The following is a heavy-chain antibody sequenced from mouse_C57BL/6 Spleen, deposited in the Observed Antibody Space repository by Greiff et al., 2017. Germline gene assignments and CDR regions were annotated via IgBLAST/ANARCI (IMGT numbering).Heavy chain of an antibody. V-gene: IGHV1-55*01. Sequence: VKLQQPGAELVKPGASVKMSCKASGYTFTSYWITWVKQRPGQGLEWIGDIYPGRGSTNYNEKFKSKATLTVDTSSSTAYMQLSSLTSEDSAVYYCAYYGSTPFDYWGQGTTRTVSS. CDR3: AYYGSTPFDY. J-gene: IGHJ2*01. D-gene: IGHD1-1*01. CDR1: GYTFTSYW. CDR2: IYPGRGST.